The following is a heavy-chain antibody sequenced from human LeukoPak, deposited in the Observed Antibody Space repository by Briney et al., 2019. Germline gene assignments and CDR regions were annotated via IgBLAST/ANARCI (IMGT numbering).Heavy chain of an antibody. CDR2: ISGNGGNT. V-gene: IGHV3-23*01. J-gene: IGHJ6*02. CDR1: GFTFSSYA. Sequence: GGSLRLSCAASGFTFSSYAVNWVRQAPGKGLEWVSAISGNGGNTYYADSVKGRFTISRDNSKNTLYLQMNSLRAEDTAVYYCAKDSPFPEGMYGMDVWGQGTTVTVSS. D-gene: IGHD1-14*01. CDR3: AKDSPFPEGMYGMDV.